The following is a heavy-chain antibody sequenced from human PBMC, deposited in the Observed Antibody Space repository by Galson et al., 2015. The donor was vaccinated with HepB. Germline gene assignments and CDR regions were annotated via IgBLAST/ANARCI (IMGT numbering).Heavy chain of an antibody. CDR1: GFTFSSYE. J-gene: IGHJ4*02. D-gene: IGHD3-22*01. Sequence: SLRLSCAASGFTFSSYEINWARQAPGKGLEWVSAISGGGGRTYYADSVKGRFSISRDNSKNTLFLLMNSLRAEDTAVYYCAKDGSYDSSGFWSLITGLDFWGQGTLVTVSS. CDR3: AKDGSYDSSGFWSLITGLDF. CDR2: ISGGGGRT. V-gene: IGHV3-23*01.